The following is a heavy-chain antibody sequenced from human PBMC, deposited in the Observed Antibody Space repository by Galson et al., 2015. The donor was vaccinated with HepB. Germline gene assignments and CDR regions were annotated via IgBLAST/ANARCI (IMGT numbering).Heavy chain of an antibody. V-gene: IGHV3-33*01. Sequence: SLRLSCAASGFTFSNYGIHWVRQAPGKGLEWVAVIWYDGSNKYYADSVKGRFTISRDNSKNTVYLQMNSLRAEDTAVYYCARDDRPSYCGRTSCNVYGVDVWGQGTTVTVSS. D-gene: IGHD2-2*01. CDR3: ARDDRPSYCGRTSCNVYGVDV. CDR1: GFTFSNYG. J-gene: IGHJ6*02. CDR2: IWYDGSNK.